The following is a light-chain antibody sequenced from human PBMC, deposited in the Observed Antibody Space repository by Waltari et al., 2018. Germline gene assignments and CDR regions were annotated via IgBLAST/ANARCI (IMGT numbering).Light chain of an antibody. CDR1: SSDVGGYNY. J-gene: IGLJ2*01. V-gene: IGLV2-11*01. CDR3: CSYAGSYTLV. CDR2: DVS. Sequence: QSALTQPRSVSGSPGKSVTISCTGTSSDVGGYNYVSWYQQHPGKAPKLMLYDVSKRPSGVPDRFSCSKSGNTASLTISGLQAEDEADDYCCSYAGSYTLVFGGGTKLTVL.